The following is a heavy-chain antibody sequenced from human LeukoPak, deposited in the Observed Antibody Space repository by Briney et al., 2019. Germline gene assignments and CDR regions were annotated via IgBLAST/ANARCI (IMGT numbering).Heavy chain of an antibody. CDR1: GFTFSYYW. CDR3: ARDEHQFYHSSTGRFDY. D-gene: IGHD2-8*02. J-gene: IGHJ4*02. V-gene: IGHV3-7*04. Sequence: GGSLRLSCAASGFTFSYYWMGWVRQAPGKGLEWVANIKQDASEEYYVDSVKGRFTISRDNAKSSLYLQMDSLRAEDTAVYYCARDEHQFYHSSTGRFDYWGQGTPVTVSS. CDR2: IKQDASEE.